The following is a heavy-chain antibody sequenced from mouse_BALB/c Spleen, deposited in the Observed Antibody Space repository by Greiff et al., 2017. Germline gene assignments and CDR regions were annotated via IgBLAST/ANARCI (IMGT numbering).Heavy chain of an antibody. CDR2: ISYDGSN. Sequence: EVHLVESGPGLVKPSQSLSLTCSVTGYSITSGYYWNWIRQFPGNKLEWMGYISYDGSNNYNPSLKNRISITRDTSKNQFFLKLNSVTTEDTATYYCARSSSYFDYWGQGTTLTVSS. J-gene: IGHJ2*01. D-gene: IGHD1-1*01. V-gene: IGHV3-6*02. CDR3: ARSSSYFDY. CDR1: GYSITSGYY.